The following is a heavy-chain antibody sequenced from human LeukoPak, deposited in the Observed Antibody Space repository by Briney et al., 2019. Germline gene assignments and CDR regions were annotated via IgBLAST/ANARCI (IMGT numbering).Heavy chain of an antibody. J-gene: IGHJ3*02. CDR3: AKEGRGGFDI. D-gene: IGHD3-16*01. CDR2: VNSDGSTT. CDR1: GFTFTSYW. Sequence: PGGSLRLSCAASGFTFTSYWMHWVRQAPGKGLVWVSRVNSDGSTTNYADSVKGRFTISRDNAKNTLYLQMNSLRAEDTAVYYCAKEGRGGFDIWGQGTMVTVSS. V-gene: IGHV3-74*01.